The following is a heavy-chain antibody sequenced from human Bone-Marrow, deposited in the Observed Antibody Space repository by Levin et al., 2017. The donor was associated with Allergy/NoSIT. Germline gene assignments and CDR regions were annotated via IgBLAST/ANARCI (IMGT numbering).Heavy chain of an antibody. J-gene: IGHJ3*02. CDR3: AREEELSDAFDI. V-gene: IGHV1-2*02. D-gene: IGHD2/OR15-2a*01. CDR2: INPNSGGT. CDR1: GYTFTGYY. Sequence: GGSLRLSCKASGYTFTGYYMHWVRQAPGQGLEWMGWINPNSGGTNYAQKFQGRVTMTRDTSISTAYMELSRLRSDDTAVYYCAREEELSDAFDIWGQGTMVTVSS.